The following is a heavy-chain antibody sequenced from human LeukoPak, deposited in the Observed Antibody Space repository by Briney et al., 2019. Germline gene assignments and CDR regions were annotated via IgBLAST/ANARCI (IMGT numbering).Heavy chain of an antibody. J-gene: IGHJ6*03. CDR1: GGSLSRYY. CDR2: LYYRWST. V-gene: IGHV4-59*01. D-gene: IGHD6-19*01. CDR3: ARAQEGGYSSGRYDSYYYYYMDV. Sequence: SETLALTRTVSGGSLSRYYWSWIRQPPREGLEGVGDLYYRWSTNYNPPLKSRVTISVDTSKNKFSLKLSSVTAEDTAVYFCARAQEGGYSSGRYDSYYYYYMDVWGKGNTVTISS.